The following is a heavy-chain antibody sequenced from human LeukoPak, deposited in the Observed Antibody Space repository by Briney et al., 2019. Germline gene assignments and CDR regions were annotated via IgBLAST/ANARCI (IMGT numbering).Heavy chain of an antibody. J-gene: IGHJ4*02. CDR1: GYTFTDYY. D-gene: IGHD5-24*01. CDR3: ATLGRDGYNSTFDY. Sequence: VATVKISCKVSGYTFTDYYMHWVQQAPGKGLERMGLVDPEDGETIYAEKFQGRVTITADTSTDTAYMELSSLRSEDTAVYYCATLGRDGYNSTFDYWGQGALVTVSS. CDR2: VDPEDGET. V-gene: IGHV1-69-2*01.